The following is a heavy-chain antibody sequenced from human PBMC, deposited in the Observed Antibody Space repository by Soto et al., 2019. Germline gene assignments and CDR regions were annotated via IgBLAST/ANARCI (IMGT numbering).Heavy chain of an antibody. D-gene: IGHD1-26*01. J-gene: IGHJ4*02. CDR3: ARTLGGAYSDS. Sequence: QVQLQESGPGLVKPSQTLSLTCSVSGGSISSGGYYWSWIRQHPGKGLEWIGYSYSSGSTYYNPSLKSRVSISVDTSKNQFSLKVSSVTAADTAVYYCARTLGGAYSDSWGQGTLVTVSS. V-gene: IGHV4-31*03. CDR1: GGSISSGGYY. CDR2: SYSSGST.